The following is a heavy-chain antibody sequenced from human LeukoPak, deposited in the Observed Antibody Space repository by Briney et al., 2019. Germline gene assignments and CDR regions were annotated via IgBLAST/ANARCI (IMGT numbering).Heavy chain of an antibody. CDR2: ISSSSSYI. CDR1: GFTFSSYS. J-gene: IGHJ4*02. V-gene: IGHV3-21*01. CDR3: ASGSSFDY. D-gene: IGHD1-26*01. Sequence: PGGSLRLSCAASGFTFSSYSMNWVRQAPPKGLEWVSSISSSSSYIYYADSVKGRFTISRDNAKNSLYLHMTGLRAEDTAGYYCASGSSFDYWGQGTLVTVSS.